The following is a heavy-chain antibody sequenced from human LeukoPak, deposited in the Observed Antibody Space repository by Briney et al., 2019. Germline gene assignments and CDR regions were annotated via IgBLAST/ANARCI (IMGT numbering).Heavy chain of an antibody. V-gene: IGHV3-21*01. J-gene: IGHJ4*02. CDR3: ARDRHGVATIGDYDY. D-gene: IGHD5-12*01. Sequence: GGSLRLSCAASEFTFSSYSMNWVRQAPGKGLEWVSSISSSSSYIYYTDSVKGRFTISRDNAKNSLYLQMNSLRAEDTAVYYCARDRHGVATIGDYDYWGQGTLVTVSS. CDR1: EFTFSSYS. CDR2: ISSSSSYI.